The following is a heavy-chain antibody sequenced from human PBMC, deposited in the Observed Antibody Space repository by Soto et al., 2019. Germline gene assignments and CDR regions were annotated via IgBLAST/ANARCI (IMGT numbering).Heavy chain of an antibody. V-gene: IGHV3-23*01. CDR2: ISGSGGST. CDR3: AKDLVPDYYGSGSYYHDAFDI. D-gene: IGHD3-10*01. Sequence: GGSLRLSCAASGFTFSSYAMSWVRQAPGKGLEWVSAISGSGGSTYYADSVKGRFTISRDNSKNTLYLQMNSLRAEDTAVYYCAKDLVPDYYGSGSYYHDAFDIWGQGTMVTVSS. CDR1: GFTFSSYA. J-gene: IGHJ3*02.